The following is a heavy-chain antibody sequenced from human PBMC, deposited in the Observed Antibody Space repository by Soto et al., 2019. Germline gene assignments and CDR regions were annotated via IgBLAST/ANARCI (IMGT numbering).Heavy chain of an antibody. CDR3: ARDWGTSFYHFDS. D-gene: IGHD2-15*01. CDR1: GYSISTGFN. Sequence: ASETLSLTCAVSGYSISTGFNWGWIRQPPGKGLEWIGSIYHSGSTYYNLSLKSRVTISADTSKNQISLKLISVTAADTALYYCARDWGTSFYHFDSWGQGTLVTVSS. J-gene: IGHJ4*02. CDR2: IYHSGST. V-gene: IGHV4-38-2*02.